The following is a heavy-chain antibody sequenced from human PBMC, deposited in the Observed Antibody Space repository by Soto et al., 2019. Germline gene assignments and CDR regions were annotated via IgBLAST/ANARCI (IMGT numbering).Heavy chain of an antibody. J-gene: IGHJ6*02. D-gene: IGHD1-26*01. CDR1: GYTFTSYD. CDR3: ARGPGWEPGLSTFYAMGV. V-gene: IGHV1-8*01. CDR2: MNPNSGNT. Sequence: ASVKVSCKASGYTFTSYDINWVRQATGQGLEWMGWMNPNSGNTGYAQKFQGRVTMTRNTSISTAYMELSSLRSEDTAVYYCARGPGWEPGLSTFYAMGVWGQGTTVTVSS.